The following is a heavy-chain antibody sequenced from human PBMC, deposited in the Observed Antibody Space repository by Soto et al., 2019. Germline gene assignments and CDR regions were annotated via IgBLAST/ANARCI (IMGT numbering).Heavy chain of an antibody. V-gene: IGHV1-3*01. Sequence: ASVKFSCKASGYTFTNYAMHWVRQAPGQMLECMVWINAGNGNTKYXXQFQGRVXXTRDTSASTAXMELSXLGSEDTAVYYCARDSPPMDVWRQGTTVTVSS. CDR2: INAGNGNT. CDR1: GYTFTNYA. CDR3: ARDSPPMDV. J-gene: IGHJ6*02.